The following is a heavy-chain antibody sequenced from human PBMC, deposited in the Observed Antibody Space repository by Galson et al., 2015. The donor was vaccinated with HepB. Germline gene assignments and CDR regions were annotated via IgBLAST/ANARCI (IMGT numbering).Heavy chain of an antibody. CDR1: GFTFSSYG. J-gene: IGHJ4*02. D-gene: IGHD6-13*01. Sequence: SLRLSCAASGFTFSSYGMHWVRQAPGKGLEWVAVISYDGSNKYYADSVKGRFTISRDNSKNTLYLQMNSLRAEDTAVYYCAKVVVAAAGTWGLRPAEYYFDYWGQGTLVTVSS. CDR3: AKVVVAAAGTWGLRPAEYYFDY. CDR2: ISYDGSNK. V-gene: IGHV3-30*18.